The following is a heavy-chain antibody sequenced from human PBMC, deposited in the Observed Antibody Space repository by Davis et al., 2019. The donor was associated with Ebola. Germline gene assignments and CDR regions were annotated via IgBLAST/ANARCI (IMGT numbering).Heavy chain of an antibody. CDR2: IYSGGST. CDR3: AITMVRGGGEKDV. J-gene: IGHJ6*04. V-gene: IGHV3-53*01. D-gene: IGHD3-10*01. Sequence: PGGSLRLSCVASGFTFSGFAMNWVRQAPGKGLEWVSVIYSGGSTYYADSVKGRFTISRDNSKNTLYLQMNSLRAGDTAVYYCAITMVRGGGEKDVWGKGTTVTVSS. CDR1: GFTFSGFA.